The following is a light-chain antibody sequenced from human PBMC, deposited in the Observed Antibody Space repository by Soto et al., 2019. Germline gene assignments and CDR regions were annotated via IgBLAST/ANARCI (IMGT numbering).Light chain of an antibody. Sequence: QSVLTQPPAASGSPGQSVTFSCTGTSSDIGDYNYVSWYQQHPGKAPKLMIYEVTKRPSGVPDRFSGSKSGNTASLTVSGLQDDDQADPYCSSYDGKNDDVFGPAPKVTVL. J-gene: IGLJ1*01. CDR2: EVT. CDR3: SSYDGKNDDV. V-gene: IGLV2-8*01. CDR1: SSDIGDYNY.